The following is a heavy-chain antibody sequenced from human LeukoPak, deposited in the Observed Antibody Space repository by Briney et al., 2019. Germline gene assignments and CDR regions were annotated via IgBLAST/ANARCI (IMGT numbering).Heavy chain of an antibody. CDR3: ASGPSSHYYMDV. Sequence: APVKVSCRASEYTFTDYYIHWVRQAPGQGLEWMGWITPDSGVTNSAQKFQGRVTMTRDTSISTAYMDLSRLRSDDTAVYYCASGPSSHYYMDVWGKGTTVTVSS. CDR1: EYTFTDYY. CDR2: ITPDSGVT. V-gene: IGHV1-2*02. J-gene: IGHJ6*03.